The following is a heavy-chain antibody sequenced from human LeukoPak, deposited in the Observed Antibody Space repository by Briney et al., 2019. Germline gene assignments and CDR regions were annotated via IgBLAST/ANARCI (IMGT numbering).Heavy chain of an antibody. CDR2: IYPDDSDI. V-gene: IGHV5-51*01. CDR1: GYSFNNYW. J-gene: IGHJ4*02. Sequence: GESLKISCKGSGYSFNNYWIGWVRQMPGTGLEWMGIIYPDDSDIRYNPSFQGQVTIPADKSISTAYLQWRSLKASDTAVYYCARPRTSGYYSAFDNWGQGTLVTVSS. D-gene: IGHD3-22*01. CDR3: ARPRTSGYYSAFDN.